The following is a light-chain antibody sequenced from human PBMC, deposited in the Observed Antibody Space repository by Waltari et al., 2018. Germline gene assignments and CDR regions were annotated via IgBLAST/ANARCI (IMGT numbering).Light chain of an antibody. J-gene: IGLJ2*01. V-gene: IGLV3-1*01. CDR2: KDA. CDR1: KLATQF. Sequence: YELRQPHSLSVSPGQTATITCSGEKLATQFVHWYQQRPGQPPILVISKDADRPSGIPERFSGTNSGNTATFTISGTQVVDEADYYCQAWDVAIVVFGGGTKLTVL. CDR3: QAWDVAIVV.